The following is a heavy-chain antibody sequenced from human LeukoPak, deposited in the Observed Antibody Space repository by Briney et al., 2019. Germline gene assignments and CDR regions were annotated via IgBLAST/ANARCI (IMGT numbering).Heavy chain of an antibody. D-gene: IGHD3-16*02. CDR1: GGTFSSYA. CDR2: ISAYNGIT. V-gene: IGHV1-18*01. CDR3: AQCMITFGGVIASFDY. Sequence: ASVKVSCKASGGTFSSYAISWVRQAPGQGLEWMGWISAYNGITNYAQKLQGRVTMTTDTSTSTAYMELRSLRSDDTAVYYCAQCMITFGGVIASFDYWGQGTLVTVSS. J-gene: IGHJ4*02.